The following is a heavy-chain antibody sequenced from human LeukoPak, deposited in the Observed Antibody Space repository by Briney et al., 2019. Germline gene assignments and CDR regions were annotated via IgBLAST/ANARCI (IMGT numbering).Heavy chain of an antibody. Sequence: GGSLRLSCTASVFTFSSYSMNWVRQAPGQGLEWISYISSGGSTVYYADSVKGRFTVSRDNAENALFLQMNSPRVEDTAVYYCARDMRGGFSSGGADCWGQGALVTVSS. D-gene: IGHD3-10*01. CDR3: ARDMRGGFSSGGADC. CDR2: ISSGGSTV. CDR1: VFTFSSYS. V-gene: IGHV3-48*01. J-gene: IGHJ4*02.